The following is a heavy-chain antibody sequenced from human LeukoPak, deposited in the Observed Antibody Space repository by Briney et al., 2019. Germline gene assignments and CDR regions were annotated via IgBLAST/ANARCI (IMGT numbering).Heavy chain of an antibody. J-gene: IGHJ4*02. Sequence: SETLSLTSTVAGGSISSGSYYWSWIRQPAGKGLEWIGRIYTSGSTNYDPSLKSRVTISLDTSKNQFSLKLSSVTAADTAVYYCANSIDFDYGDYYFDYWGQGALVTISS. CDR2: IYTSGST. V-gene: IGHV4-61*02. D-gene: IGHD4-17*01. CDR1: GGSISSGSYY. CDR3: ANSIDFDYGDYYFDY.